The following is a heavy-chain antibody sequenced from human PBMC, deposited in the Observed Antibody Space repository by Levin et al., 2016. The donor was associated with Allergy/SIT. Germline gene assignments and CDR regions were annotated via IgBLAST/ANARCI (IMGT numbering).Heavy chain of an antibody. V-gene: IGHV3-23*01. J-gene: IGHJ6*02. CDR3: AKGGCSSTSCGSRYYYYYGLDV. CDR2: IGAGGVST. CDR1: GFTFSSYA. D-gene: IGHD2-2*01. Sequence: GGSLRLSCAASGFTFSSYAMSWVRQAPGKGLEWVSGIGAGGVSTYYADSVKGRFTISRDNSKNTLYLQMNSLRAEDTAVYYCAKGGCSSTSCGSRYYYYYGLDVWGQGTTVTVSS.